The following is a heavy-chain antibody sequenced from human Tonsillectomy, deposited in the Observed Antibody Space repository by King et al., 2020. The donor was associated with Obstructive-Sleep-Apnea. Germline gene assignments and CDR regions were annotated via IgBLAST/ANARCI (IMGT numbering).Heavy chain of an antibody. D-gene: IGHD1-26*01. Sequence: QLQESGPGLVKPSETLSLTCTVSGGSISSYYWSWIRQPAGKGLEWIGRIYTSGTTNYNPPLKSRVTMSVDTSKNQFSLKLTSVTAADTAVYYCARVGETTYYYYGMDVWGQGTTVTVSS. CDR2: IYTSGTT. CDR1: GGSISSYY. CDR3: ARVGETTYYYYGMDV. V-gene: IGHV4-4*07. J-gene: IGHJ6*02.